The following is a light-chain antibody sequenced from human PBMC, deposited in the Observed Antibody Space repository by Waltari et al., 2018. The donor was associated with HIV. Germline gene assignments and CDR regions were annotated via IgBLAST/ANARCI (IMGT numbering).Light chain of an antibody. J-gene: IGLJ3*02. V-gene: IGLV3-10*01. CDR1: ALPKRY. CDR3: YSTDSSDNYGV. CDR2: EDN. Sequence: SYELTQPPSVSVSPGQTARITCSGDALPKRYTYWYQQKSGPAPVLVIQEDNKRPSGIPERFSGSSSGTMATLTINGAQVGDEADYYCYSTDSSDNYGVFGGGTKLTVL.